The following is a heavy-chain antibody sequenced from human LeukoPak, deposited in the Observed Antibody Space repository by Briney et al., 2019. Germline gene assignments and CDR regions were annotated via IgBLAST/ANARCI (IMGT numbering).Heavy chain of an antibody. D-gene: IGHD3-22*01. CDR2: ISGSGSST. V-gene: IGHV3-23*01. CDR1: GFTFDDYG. J-gene: IGHJ4*02. CDR3: AKVRAGNYYYDSSDY. Sequence: PGGSLRLSCAASGFTFDDYGMSWVRQAPGKGLEWVSAISGSGSSTYYTGSVKGRFSISRDNSKNTLYLQMNSPRAEDTAVYYCAKVRAGNYYYDSSDYWGQGTLVTVSS.